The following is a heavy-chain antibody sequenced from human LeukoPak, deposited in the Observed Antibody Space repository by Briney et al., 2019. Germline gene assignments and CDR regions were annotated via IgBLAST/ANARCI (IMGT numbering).Heavy chain of an antibody. Sequence: GGSLRLSCAASGFTFSSYSMNWVRQAPGKGLEWVSSIRISSSYIYYADSVKGRFTISRDNAKNSLYLQMNSLRAEDTAVYYCAAMRYCSSTSCYSLEFDPWGQGTLVTVSS. CDR1: GFTFSSYS. CDR2: IRISSSYI. J-gene: IGHJ5*02. V-gene: IGHV3-21*01. CDR3: AAMRYCSSTSCYSLEFDP. D-gene: IGHD2-2*01.